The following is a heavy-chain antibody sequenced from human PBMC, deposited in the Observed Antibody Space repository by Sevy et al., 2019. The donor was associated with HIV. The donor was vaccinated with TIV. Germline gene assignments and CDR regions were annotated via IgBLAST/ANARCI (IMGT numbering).Heavy chain of an antibody. D-gene: IGHD6-19*01. CDR1: GFTFSSYG. Sequence: GGPLRLSCAASGFTFSSYGMHWVRQAPGKGLEWVAVISYDGSNKYYADSVKGRFTISRDNSKNTLYLQMNSLRAEDTAVYYCAKDKSSGWYRGEAFDIWGQGTMVTVSS. CDR2: ISYDGSNK. CDR3: AKDKSSGWYRGEAFDI. V-gene: IGHV3-30*18. J-gene: IGHJ3*02.